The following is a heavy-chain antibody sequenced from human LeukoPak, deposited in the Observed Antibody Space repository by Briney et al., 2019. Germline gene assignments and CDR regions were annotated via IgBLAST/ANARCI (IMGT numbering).Heavy chain of an antibody. CDR2: IYYSGST. CDR1: GGSISSYY. Sequence: IPSETLSLTCTVSGGSISSYYWSWIRQPPGKGLEWIGYIYYSGSTNYNPSLKSRVTISVDTSKNQFSLKLSSVTAADTAVYYCARAEPYYDFWSGYYSDAFDIWGQGTMVTVSS. CDR3: ARAEPYYDFWSGYYSDAFDI. J-gene: IGHJ3*02. V-gene: IGHV4-59*12. D-gene: IGHD3-3*01.